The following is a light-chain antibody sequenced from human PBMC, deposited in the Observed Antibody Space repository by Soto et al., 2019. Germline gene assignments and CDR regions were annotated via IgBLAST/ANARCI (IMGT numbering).Light chain of an antibody. J-gene: IGLJ3*02. CDR3: SSYAGSNNWV. Sequence: QSALTQPPSASGSLGQSVTISCTGTSSDIGGYNYVSWYQQHPGKAPKVIIYQVSNRPSGVPDRFSASKSGNTASLTVSGLRAEDEADYSCSSYAGSNNWVFGGGTKLTVL. CDR1: SSDIGGYNY. CDR2: QVS. V-gene: IGLV2-8*01.